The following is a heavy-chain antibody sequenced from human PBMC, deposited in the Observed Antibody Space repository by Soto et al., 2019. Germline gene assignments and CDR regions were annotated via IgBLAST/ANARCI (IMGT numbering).Heavy chain of an antibody. D-gene: IGHD1-26*01. V-gene: IGHV1-69*01. CDR1: GGTFSSYS. J-gene: IGHJ4*02. CDR3: ARDGGRHSGGIDY. Sequence: QVQLVQSGAEVKKPGSSVKVSCKASGGTFSSYSINWVRQAPGQGLEWMGEIIPIFGTANYAQKFQGRVTITADESTSTAYMELSSLGSEDTAVYYCARDGGRHSGGIDYWGQGTLVPVSS. CDR2: IIPIFGTA.